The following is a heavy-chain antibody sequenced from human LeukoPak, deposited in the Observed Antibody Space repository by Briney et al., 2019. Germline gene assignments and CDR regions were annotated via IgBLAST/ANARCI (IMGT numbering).Heavy chain of an antibody. V-gene: IGHV3-21*01. J-gene: IGHJ4*02. Sequence: GGSLRLSCAASGFTFSSYAMSWVRQAPGKGLEWVSSISSSSSYIYYADSVKGRFTISRDNAKNSLYLQMNSLRAEDTAVYYCATQYSYGYRYFDYWGQGTLVTVSS. CDR3: ATQYSYGYRYFDY. CDR1: GFTFSSYA. D-gene: IGHD5-18*01. CDR2: ISSSSSYI.